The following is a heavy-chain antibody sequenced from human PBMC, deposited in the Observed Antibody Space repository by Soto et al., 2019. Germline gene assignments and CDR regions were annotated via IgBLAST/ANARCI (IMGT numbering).Heavy chain of an antibody. V-gene: IGHV6-1*01. CDR2: TYYRSKWYN. CDR3: ARTEVVWLVGGNYYYYGMDV. D-gene: IGHD6-19*01. J-gene: IGHJ6*02. Sequence: SQTLSLTCAISGDSVSSNSAAWNWIRQSPSRGLEWLGRTYYRSKWYNNNTVSVKGRITINPDTSKNLFSLQLIFLTPEDTAVYYCARTEVVWLVGGNYYYYGMDVWGQGTTVTVSS. CDR1: GDSVSSNSAA.